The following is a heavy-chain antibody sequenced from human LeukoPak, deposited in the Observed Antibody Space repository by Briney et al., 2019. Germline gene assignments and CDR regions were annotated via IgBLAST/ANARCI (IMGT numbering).Heavy chain of an antibody. CDR1: GFTFINAW. Sequence: GGSLRLSCAASGFTFINAWMAWVRQAPGKGLEWVGRIKAKAHGGTIEYAAPVKGRFTISRDDSKNTLYLQMNSLKTEDTTVYYCTTDGVGVEGATYDNWGQGTLVSVSS. D-gene: IGHD1-26*01. CDR3: TTDGVGVEGATYDN. CDR2: IKAKAHGGTI. J-gene: IGHJ4*02. V-gene: IGHV3-15*01.